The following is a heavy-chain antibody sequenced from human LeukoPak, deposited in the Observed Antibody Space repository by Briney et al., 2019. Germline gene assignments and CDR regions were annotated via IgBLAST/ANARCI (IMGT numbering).Heavy chain of an antibody. D-gene: IGHD3-10*01. CDR1: GFTFSSYW. CDR2: IKQDGSEK. Sequence: RGSLRLPCAASGFTFSSYWMSWVRQAPGKGLEWVANIKQDGSEKYYVDSVKGRFTISRDNAKNSLYLQMNSLRAEDTAVYYCARGLRGGNLSVPTINYYYYGMDVWGQGTMVTVSS. J-gene: IGHJ6*02. CDR3: ARGLRGGNLSVPTINYYYYGMDV. V-gene: IGHV3-7*01.